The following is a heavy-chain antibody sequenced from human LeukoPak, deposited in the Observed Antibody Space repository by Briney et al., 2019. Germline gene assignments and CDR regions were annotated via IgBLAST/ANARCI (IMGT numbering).Heavy chain of an antibody. CDR1: GFTVSSSY. CDR3: ASWPGGWYGEDS. Sequence: GGSLRLSCAASGFTVSSSYMSWVRQAPGKGLEWVSVVFGGGNTYYADSVKGRFTISRDTFKNTVNLEMSSLRAEDTAVYYCASWPGGWYGEDSWGQGTLVTVSS. V-gene: IGHV3-53*01. D-gene: IGHD6-19*01. J-gene: IGHJ4*02. CDR2: VFGGGNT.